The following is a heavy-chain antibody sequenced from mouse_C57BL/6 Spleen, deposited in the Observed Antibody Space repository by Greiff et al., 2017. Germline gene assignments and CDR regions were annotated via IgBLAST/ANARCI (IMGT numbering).Heavy chain of an antibody. CDR2: ISSGSSTI. CDR1: GFTFSDYG. Sequence: VQLKESGGGLVKPGGSLKLSCAASGFTFSDYGMHWVRQAPEKGLEWVAYISSGSSTIYYADTVKGRFTISRGNAKNTLFLQMTSLRSEDTAMYYCARDDYDVGYFDYWGQGTTLTVSS. D-gene: IGHD2-4*01. V-gene: IGHV5-17*01. CDR3: ARDDYDVGYFDY. J-gene: IGHJ2*01.